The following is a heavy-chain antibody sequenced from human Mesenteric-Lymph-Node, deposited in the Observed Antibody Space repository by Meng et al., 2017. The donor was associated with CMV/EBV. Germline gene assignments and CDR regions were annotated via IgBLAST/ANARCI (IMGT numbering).Heavy chain of an antibody. CDR3: ARMEHCSSTTCYGFDY. CDR1: GCALRTSGLR. CDR2: LDWDDDK. J-gene: IGHJ4*02. Sequence: SGATLVRPTQTFTLSCYFSGCALRTSGLRVTWIRQPTGKALEWLARLDWDDDKVYSTSLKTRLTISKDTSKNRVVLTMTYMDPVDTGTYYCARMEHCSSTTCYGFDYWGQGTPVTVSS. V-gene: IGHV2-70D*14. D-gene: IGHD2-2*01.